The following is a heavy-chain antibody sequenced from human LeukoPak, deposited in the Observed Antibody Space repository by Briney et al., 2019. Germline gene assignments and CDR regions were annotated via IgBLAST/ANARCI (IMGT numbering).Heavy chain of an antibody. J-gene: IGHJ3*02. CDR3: ARVRTYYYDSSGFDAFDI. V-gene: IGHV4-59*01. CDR1: GGSISSYY. CDR2: IYYSGST. Sequence: PSETLSLTCTVSGGSISSYYWSWIRQPPGKGLEWLGYIYYSGSTNYNPSLKSRVTISVHTSKNQFSLKLSSVTAADTAVYYCARVRTYYYDSSGFDAFDIWGQGTMVTVSS. D-gene: IGHD3-22*01.